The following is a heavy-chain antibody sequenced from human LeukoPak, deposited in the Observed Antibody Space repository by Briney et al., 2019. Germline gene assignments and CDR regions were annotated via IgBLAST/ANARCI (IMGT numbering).Heavy chain of an antibody. V-gene: IGHV3-64*01. J-gene: IGHJ4*02. Sequence: GGSLRLSCAASGFTFSSYAMHRVRQAPGKGLEYVSAISSNGGSTYYANSVKGRFTISRDNSKNTLYPQMGSLRAEDMAVYYCARTKYSIAVAGPFDYWGQGTLVTVSS. CDR3: ARTKYSIAVAGPFDY. CDR1: GFTFSSYA. D-gene: IGHD6-19*01. CDR2: ISSNGGST.